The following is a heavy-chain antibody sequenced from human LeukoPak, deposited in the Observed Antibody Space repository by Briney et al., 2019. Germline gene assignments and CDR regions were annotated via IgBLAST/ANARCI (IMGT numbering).Heavy chain of an antibody. CDR2: ISGPGDST. J-gene: IGHJ5*02. CDR3: ARVGYSSGWYGWFDP. Sequence: GGSLRLSCAASGFTFSSYAMSWVRQAPGKGLECVSAISGPGDSTSYADSVKGRFTISRDNSKNTLYLQMNSLRAEDTALYYCARVGYSSGWYGWFDPWGQGTLVTVSS. V-gene: IGHV3-23*01. CDR1: GFTFSSYA. D-gene: IGHD6-19*01.